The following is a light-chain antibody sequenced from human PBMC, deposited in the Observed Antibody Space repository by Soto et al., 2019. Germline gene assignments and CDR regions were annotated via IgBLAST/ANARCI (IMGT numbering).Light chain of an antibody. CDR2: GAS. Sequence: EIVMTQSPATLSVSPGERATLSCRASQSVSSNLAWYQQKPGQAPRLLVHGASASASGVPARFSGSGSETDFTLTISSLQSEDFAVYYCQQYTDSPITFGPGTKVDIK. CDR3: QQYTDSPIT. CDR1: QSVSSN. V-gene: IGKV3-15*01. J-gene: IGKJ3*01.